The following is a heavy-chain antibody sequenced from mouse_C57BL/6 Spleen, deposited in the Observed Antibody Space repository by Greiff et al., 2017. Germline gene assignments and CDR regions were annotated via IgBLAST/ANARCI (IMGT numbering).Heavy chain of an antibody. CDR1: GYAFSSYW. CDR3: ASRSSYYAMDY. J-gene: IGHJ4*01. CDR2: IYPGDGDT. D-gene: IGHD1-1*01. Sequence: QVQLQQSGAELVKPGASVKISCKASGYAFSSYWMNWVKQRPGKGLEWIGQIYPGDGDTNYNGKVKGKATLTADKSSSTAYLQLISLTSEDSAVYFCASRSSYYAMDYWGQGTSVTVSS. V-gene: IGHV1-80*01.